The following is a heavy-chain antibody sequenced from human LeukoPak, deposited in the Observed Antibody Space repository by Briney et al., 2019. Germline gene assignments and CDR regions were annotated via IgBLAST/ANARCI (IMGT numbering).Heavy chain of an antibody. V-gene: IGHV3-21*01. CDR2: ISSSSSYI. CDR3: ARDLSQRWLQLGSFDY. CDR1: GFTFSSYS. Sequence: MAGGSLRLSCAASGFTFSSYSMNWVRQAPGKRLEWVSSISSSSSYIYYADSVKGRFTISRDNAKNSLYLQMNSLRAEDTAEYYCARDLSQRWLQLGSFDYWGQGTLVTVSS. D-gene: IGHD5-24*01. J-gene: IGHJ4*02.